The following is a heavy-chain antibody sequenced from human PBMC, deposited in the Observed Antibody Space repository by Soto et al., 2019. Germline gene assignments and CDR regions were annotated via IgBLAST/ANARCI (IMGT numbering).Heavy chain of an antibody. Sequence: SETLSLTCTVSGASISGFYRSWIRKSPGKGLEWIGRIYATGTTDYNPSLKSRVMMSVDTTKKQFQLKLRSVAAADIDVYDRMRDGTKTLRGWFDPWGQGIAVTVSS. V-gene: IGHV4-4*07. CDR1: GASISGFY. J-gene: IGHJ5*02. CDR3: MRDGTKTLRGWFDP. D-gene: IGHD1-1*01. CDR2: IYATGTT.